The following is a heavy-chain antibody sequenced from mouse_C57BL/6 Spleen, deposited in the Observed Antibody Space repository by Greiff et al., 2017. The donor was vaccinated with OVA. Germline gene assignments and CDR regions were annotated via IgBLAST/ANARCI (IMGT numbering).Heavy chain of an antibody. D-gene: IGHD3-3*01. J-gene: IGHJ4*01. CDR3: ARYLGAAMDY. Sequence: VQLQQPGAELVRPGTSVKLSCKASGYTFTSYWMHWVKQRPGQGLEWIGVIDPSDSYTNYNQKFKGKATLTVDTSSSTAYMQLSSLTSEDSAVYYCARYLGAAMDYWGQGTSVTVSS. CDR1: GYTFTSYW. V-gene: IGHV1-59*01. CDR2: IDPSDSYT.